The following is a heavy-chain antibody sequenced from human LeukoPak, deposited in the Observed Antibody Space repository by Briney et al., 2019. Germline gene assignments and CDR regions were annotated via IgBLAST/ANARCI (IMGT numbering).Heavy chain of an antibody. D-gene: IGHD4-17*01. CDR3: ARGDDYGVFDY. CDR1: GGSISSYY. Sequence: PSETLSLTCTVSGGSISSYYWSWIRQPSGKGLEWIGYPYYSGSTNYNPSLNSRVTISVDTSKNQFSLNLSSVTAADTAVYYCARGDDYGVFDYWGQGTLVTVSS. CDR2: PYYSGST. V-gene: IGHV4-59*01. J-gene: IGHJ4*02.